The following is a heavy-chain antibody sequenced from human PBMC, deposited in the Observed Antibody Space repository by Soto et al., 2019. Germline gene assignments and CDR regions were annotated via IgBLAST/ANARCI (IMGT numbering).Heavy chain of an antibody. J-gene: IGHJ4*02. CDR2: IIPIFGTA. CDR3: ARSEHYYDSSGFNY. Sequence: SVKVSCKASGGTFSSYAISWVRQAPGQGLEWMGGIIPIFGTAKYAQKFQGRVTITADESTSTAYMELSSLRSEDTAVYYCARSEHYYDSSGFNYWGQGTLVTVSS. D-gene: IGHD3-22*01. V-gene: IGHV1-69*13. CDR1: GGTFSSYA.